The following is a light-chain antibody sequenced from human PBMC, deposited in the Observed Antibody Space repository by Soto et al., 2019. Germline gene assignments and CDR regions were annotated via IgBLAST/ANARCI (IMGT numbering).Light chain of an antibody. J-gene: IGKJ1*01. CDR1: QSVSSRY. Sequence: IVMTQSVVTVSVTQEGVVTLACSASQSVSSRYLAWYQQKPGQAPRLLIYAASSRATGIPDRFSGGGSGTDFTLTISRLEPEDFAVYYCQQCGSSPWTFGQGTKVDIK. V-gene: IGKV3-20*01. CDR3: QQCGSSPWT. CDR2: AAS.